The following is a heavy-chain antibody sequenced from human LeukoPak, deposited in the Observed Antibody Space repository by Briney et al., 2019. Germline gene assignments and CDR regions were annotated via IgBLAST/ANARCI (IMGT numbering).Heavy chain of an antibody. Sequence: GGSLRLSCAASGFTFSSYEMNWVRQAPGKGLEWVSYIGSSGTTIYYADSVKGRFTISRDNAKSSLYLQMNSLRAEDTAVYYCAKVATEGYYFDYWGQGTLVTVSS. J-gene: IGHJ4*02. CDR3: AKVATEGYYFDY. D-gene: IGHD5-12*01. V-gene: IGHV3-48*03. CDR1: GFTFSSYE. CDR2: IGSSGTTI.